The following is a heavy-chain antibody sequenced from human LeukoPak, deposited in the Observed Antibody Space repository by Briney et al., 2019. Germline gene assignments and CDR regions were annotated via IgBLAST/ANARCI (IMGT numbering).Heavy chain of an antibody. J-gene: IGHJ3*02. D-gene: IGHD3-22*01. CDR2: ISSSSSYI. V-gene: IGHV3-21*01. CDR1: GFTFSSYS. CDR3: ARDFRYYYDSSGHDDAFDI. Sequence: GGSLRLSCAASGFTFSSYSMNWVRQAPGKGLEWVSSISSSSSYIYYADSAKGRFTISRDNAKNSLYLQMNSLRAEDTAVYYCARDFRYYYDSSGHDDAFDIWGQGTTVTVSS.